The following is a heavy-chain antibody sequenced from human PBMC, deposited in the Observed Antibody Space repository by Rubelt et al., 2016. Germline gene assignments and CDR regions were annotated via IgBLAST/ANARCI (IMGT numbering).Heavy chain of an antibody. CDR1: GGSFSGYY. Sequence: QVQLQESGPGLVKPSETLSLTCAVYGGSFSGYYWSWIRQPPGKGLEWIGEINHSGSTNYNPSLKARGTISVDTSKNQFSLKRSSVTAADTAVYYCAGGRMRWLHRYFDYWGQGTLVTVSS. D-gene: IGHD5-24*01. J-gene: IGHJ4*02. CDR2: INHSGST. V-gene: IGHV4-34*01. CDR3: AGGRMRWLHRYFDY.